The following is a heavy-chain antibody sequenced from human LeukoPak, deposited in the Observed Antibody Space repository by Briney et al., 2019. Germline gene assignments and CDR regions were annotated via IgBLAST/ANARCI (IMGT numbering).Heavy chain of an antibody. D-gene: IGHD3-10*01. Sequence: SLRLSCAASGFTFDDYAMHWVRQAPGKGLEWVSGISWNCGSIGYADSVKGRFTISRDNAKNSLYLQMNSLRAEDTALYYCAKDIGYGSGTGDYWGQGTLVTVSS. CDR3: AKDIGYGSGTGDY. CDR2: ISWNCGSI. J-gene: IGHJ4*02. V-gene: IGHV3-9*01. CDR1: GFTFDDYA.